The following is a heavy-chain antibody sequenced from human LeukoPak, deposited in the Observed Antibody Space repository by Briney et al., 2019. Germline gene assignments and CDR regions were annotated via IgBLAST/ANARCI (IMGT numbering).Heavy chain of an antibody. Sequence: GGSLRLSCAASGFTFSSYWMHWVRQAPGKGLVWASRINSDGSSTCYADSVKGRFTISRDNAKNTLYLQMNSLRAEDTAVYYCARDQESRGYSYGYPFRYYYYYGMDVWGQGTTVTVSS. CDR2: INSDGSST. CDR3: ARDQESRGYSYGYPFRYYYYYGMDV. V-gene: IGHV3-74*01. D-gene: IGHD5-18*01. CDR1: GFTFSSYW. J-gene: IGHJ6*02.